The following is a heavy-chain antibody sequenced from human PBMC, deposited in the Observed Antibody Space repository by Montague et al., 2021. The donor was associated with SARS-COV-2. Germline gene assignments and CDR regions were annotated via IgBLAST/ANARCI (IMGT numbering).Heavy chain of an antibody. J-gene: IGHJ6*02. D-gene: IGHD1-1*01. CDR1: GDSVSSNSAT. Sequence: CAISGDSVSSNSATWNWLRQSPSRGLEWLGRTYYRSKWYNDYAVSVRGRVTINPDTSKNQFSLQLNSVTPEDTAIYYCTSGREGNYNVMDVWGRGTTVTVSS. CDR2: TYYRSKWYN. V-gene: IGHV6-1*01. CDR3: TSGREGNYNVMDV.